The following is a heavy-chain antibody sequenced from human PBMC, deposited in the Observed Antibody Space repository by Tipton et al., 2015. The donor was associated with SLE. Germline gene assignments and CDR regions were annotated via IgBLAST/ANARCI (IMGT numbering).Heavy chain of an antibody. D-gene: IGHD3-16*01. CDR2: IYDSENT. J-gene: IGHJ4*02. V-gene: IGHV4-59*02. Sequence: TLSLTCTVSGDSVSSRYFNWIRQSPEKGLEWIGYIYDSENTNYNPSLKSRVTILVDRSKNQFSLKLNSVTAADTAVYYCARRINLDYWGQGTLVTVSS. CDR1: GDSVSSRY. CDR3: ARRINLDY.